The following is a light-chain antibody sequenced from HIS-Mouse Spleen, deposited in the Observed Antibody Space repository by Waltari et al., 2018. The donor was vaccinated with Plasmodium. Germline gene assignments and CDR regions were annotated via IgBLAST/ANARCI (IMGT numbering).Light chain of an antibody. V-gene: IGLV3-10*01. J-gene: IGLJ3*02. CDR2: EDS. Sequence: SYELTPPPSVSVPPGQTARITCSGDALPEKYANWYQQKSGQAPVLVIYEDSKRPPGIPERFSGSSSGTMATLTISGAQVEDEADYYCYSTDSSGNHRVFGGGTKLTVL. CDR1: ALPEKY. CDR3: YSTDSSGNHRV.